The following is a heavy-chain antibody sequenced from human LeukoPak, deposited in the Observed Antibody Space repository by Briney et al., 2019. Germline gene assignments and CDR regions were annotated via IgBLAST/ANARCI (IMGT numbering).Heavy chain of an antibody. J-gene: IGHJ4*02. V-gene: IGHV3-66*01. CDR2: IYSGGST. CDR1: GFTFSSYA. CDR3: ARGRGADFQN. D-gene: IGHD2/OR15-2a*01. Sequence: GGSLRLSCAASGFTFSSYAMSWVRQAPGKGLEWVSVIYSGGSTYYADSVKGRFTISRDNSKNTLYLQMNSLRAEDTAVYYCARGRGADFQNWGQGTLVTVSS.